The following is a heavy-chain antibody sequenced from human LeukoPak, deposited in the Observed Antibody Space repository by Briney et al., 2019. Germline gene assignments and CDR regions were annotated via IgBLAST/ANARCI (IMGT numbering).Heavy chain of an antibody. CDR2: INPNSGGT. D-gene: IGHD6-19*01. V-gene: IGHV1-2*02. CDR3: ARVGSDSSGWRRFDY. J-gene: IGHJ4*02. Sequence: ASVKVSCKASGYTFTGYYMHWVRQAPGQGLEWIGWINPNSGGTNSAQKFQGRVTMARDTSISTAYMELSRLRSDDTAVYYCARVGSDSSGWRRFDYWGQGTLVTVSS. CDR1: GYTFTGYY.